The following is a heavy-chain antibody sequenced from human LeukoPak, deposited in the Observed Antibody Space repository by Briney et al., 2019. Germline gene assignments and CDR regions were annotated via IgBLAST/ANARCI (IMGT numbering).Heavy chain of an antibody. CDR3: ARQDYCSGGSCYPGHDAFDI. D-gene: IGHD2-15*01. J-gene: IGHJ3*02. V-gene: IGHV1-69*05. Sequence: ASVKVSCKASGGPFSSYAISWVRQAPGQGLEWMGGIIPIFGTANYAQKFQGRVTITTDESTSTAYMELSSLRSEDTAVYYCARQDYCSGGSCYPGHDAFDIWGQGTMVTVSS. CDR1: GGPFSSYA. CDR2: IIPIFGTA.